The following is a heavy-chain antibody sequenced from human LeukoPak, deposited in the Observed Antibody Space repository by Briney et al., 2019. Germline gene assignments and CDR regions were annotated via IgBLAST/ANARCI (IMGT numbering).Heavy chain of an antibody. CDR1: GFTFSDYH. Sequence: PGGSLRLSCAASGFTFSDYHMIWVRQAPGKGLEWVANIKQDGSEKYYLDSVKGRFAISRDNAKNSLYLQVNSLRAEDTAVYYCAREGGTYDSSRYYKAYDAFDIWGQGTMVTVSS. J-gene: IGHJ3*02. D-gene: IGHD3-22*01. CDR2: IKQDGSEK. V-gene: IGHV3-7*05. CDR3: AREGGTYDSSRYYKAYDAFDI.